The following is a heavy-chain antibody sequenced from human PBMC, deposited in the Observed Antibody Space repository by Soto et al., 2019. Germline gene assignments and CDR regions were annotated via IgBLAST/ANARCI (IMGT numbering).Heavy chain of an antibody. CDR2: IKSKTDGGTT. J-gene: IGHJ6*02. D-gene: IGHD1-26*01. CDR3: TTSSGGYPLYYYYGMDV. V-gene: IGHV3-15*07. CDR1: GFTFSNAW. Sequence: EVQLVESGGGLVKPGGSLRLSCAASGFTFSNAWMNWVRQAPGKGLEWVGRIKSKTDGGTTDYAAPVKGRFTISRDDSKNTLYLQMNSLKTEDTAVYYCTTSSGGYPLYYYYGMDVWGQGTTVTVSS.